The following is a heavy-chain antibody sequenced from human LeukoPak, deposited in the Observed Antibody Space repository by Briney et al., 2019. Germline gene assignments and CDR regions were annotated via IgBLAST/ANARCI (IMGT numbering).Heavy chain of an antibody. D-gene: IGHD6-6*01. Sequence: ASVKVSCKASGYTFTNYYIHWVRQAPGQGLEWMGIINPSGGSTSYAQKFQGRVTMTRDTPTSTVYMELNSLRSEDTAVYYCATDRTARLRSVNFDYWGQGTLVTVSS. CDR1: GYTFTNYY. CDR3: ATDRTARLRSVNFDY. CDR2: INPSGGST. V-gene: IGHV1-46*01. J-gene: IGHJ4*02.